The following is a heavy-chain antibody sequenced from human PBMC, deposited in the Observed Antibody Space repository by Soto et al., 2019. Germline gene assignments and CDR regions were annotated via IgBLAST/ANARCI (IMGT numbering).Heavy chain of an antibody. CDR1: GFTFNNYG. V-gene: IGHV3-33*01. J-gene: IGHJ2*01. D-gene: IGHD3-22*01. Sequence: QVQLVESGGGVVQPGRSLRLSCAASGFTFNNYGMHWVRQAPGKGLEWVAVIWYDGSHESYADSVKGRFTISRDNSKNTLYLQMNSLRAEDTAVYYCARDRYSYDSRAYQGVDWYFDLWGRGTLVTVSS. CDR2: IWYDGSHE. CDR3: ARDRYSYDSRAYQGVDWYFDL.